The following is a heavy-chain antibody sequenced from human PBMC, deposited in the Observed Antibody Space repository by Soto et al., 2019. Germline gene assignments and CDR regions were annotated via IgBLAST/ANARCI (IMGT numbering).Heavy chain of an antibody. CDR2: ISYSGNT. Sequence: PSETLSLTCTVSGGSISTTSYYWGWIRQPPGKGLEWVGSISYSGNTYYNPSLKSRVTISVDTSKNQFSLKLSSVTAADTAVYYCASPKIAFYNWFDPWGQGTLVTSPQ. CDR3: ASPKIAFYNWFDP. CDR1: GGSISTTSYY. D-gene: IGHD3-3*02. J-gene: IGHJ5*02. V-gene: IGHV4-39*01.